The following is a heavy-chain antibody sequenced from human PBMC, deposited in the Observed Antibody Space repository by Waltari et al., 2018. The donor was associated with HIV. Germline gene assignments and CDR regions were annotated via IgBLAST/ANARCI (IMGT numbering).Heavy chain of an antibody. CDR3: ARLGSGTYFSTRIDY. Sequence: QVQLKESGPGLVKPSETLSLTCTISGDSISTSSFYWGWIRQPPGKGLEWIGSLSSSTCVYYNPSLKSRVSISEDTSKNIISLTLRSGTAADAAVYFCARLGSGTYFSTRIDYWGQGIVVTVSS. V-gene: IGHV4-39*01. J-gene: IGHJ4*02. D-gene: IGHD3-10*01. CDR1: GDSISTSSFY. CDR2: LSSSTCV.